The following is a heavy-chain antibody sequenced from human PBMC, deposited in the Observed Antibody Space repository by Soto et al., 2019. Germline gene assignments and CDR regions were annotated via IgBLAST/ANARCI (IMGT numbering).Heavy chain of an antibody. V-gene: IGHV3-30-3*01. Sequence: QVQLVESGGGVVQPGRSLRLSCAASGFTFSSYAMHWVRQATGKGLEWVAVISYDGSNKYYADSVKGRFTISRDNSKNTLYLQMNSLRAEDTAVYYCARAPPSLLRIRMNSGGFDYWGQGTLVTVSS. CDR3: ARAPPSLLRIRMNSGGFDY. J-gene: IGHJ4*02. CDR1: GFTFSSYA. CDR2: ISYDGSNK. D-gene: IGHD3-3*01.